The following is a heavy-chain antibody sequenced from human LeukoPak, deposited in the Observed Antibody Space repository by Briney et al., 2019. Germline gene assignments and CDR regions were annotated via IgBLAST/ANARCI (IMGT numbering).Heavy chain of an antibody. Sequence: PGGSLRLSCAASGFTFSDHSMTWVRQAPRKGLEWASSINNGSTYMFYADSVKGRFTISRDNAKNLLYLLVNSLRADDTALYYCARGCAGSTCSTRHFDYWGQGTLVTVSS. J-gene: IGHJ4*02. D-gene: IGHD2-2*02. CDR1: GFTFSDHS. V-gene: IGHV3-21*06. CDR2: INNGSTYM. CDR3: ARGCAGSTCSTRHFDY.